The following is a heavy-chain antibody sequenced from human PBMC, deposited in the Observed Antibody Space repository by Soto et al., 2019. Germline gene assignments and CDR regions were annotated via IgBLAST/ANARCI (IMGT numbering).Heavy chain of an antibody. Sequence: PSETLSLTCTVSGGSISSYYWSWIRQPPGKGLEWIGYIYYSGSTNYNPYLKSRVTISVDTSKNQISLKLSSVTAADTAVYYWARATGYSSSWYGGDYYGMDVWGQGTTVTVYS. V-gene: IGHV4-59*01. CDR3: ARATGYSSSWYGGDYYGMDV. D-gene: IGHD6-13*01. J-gene: IGHJ6*02. CDR1: GGSISSYY. CDR2: IYYSGST.